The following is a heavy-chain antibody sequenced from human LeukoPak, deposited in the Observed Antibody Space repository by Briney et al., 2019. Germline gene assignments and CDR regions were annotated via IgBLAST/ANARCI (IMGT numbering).Heavy chain of an antibody. V-gene: IGHV4-59*01. D-gene: IGHD2-15*01. Sequence: AETLCLTCTVSGGSISSYSWSWIRQPPGKGLEWIGYLYYSGSTNCNPSLKSRVTISVDTSKNQFSLKLTPVTAADTAVYYCAREGFCGGGGCYGPFDLWGRGTLVTVSS. J-gene: IGHJ2*01. CDR3: AREGFCGGGGCYGPFDL. CDR2: LYYSGST. CDR1: GGSISSYS.